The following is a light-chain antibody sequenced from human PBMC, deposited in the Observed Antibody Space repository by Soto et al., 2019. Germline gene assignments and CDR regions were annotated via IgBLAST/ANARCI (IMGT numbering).Light chain of an antibody. V-gene: IGLV1-47*01. CDR1: SSNIGGNY. CDR2: KNS. CDR3: AAWDDSLSGVV. Sequence: QSVLTQPPSASGTPGQRVTISCSGSSSNIGGNYVYWYQQLPGTAPKLLIYKNSQRPSGVLDRFSGSKSGTSASLAISGLQSDDEADYYCAAWDDSLSGVVFGGGTKVTVL. J-gene: IGLJ2*01.